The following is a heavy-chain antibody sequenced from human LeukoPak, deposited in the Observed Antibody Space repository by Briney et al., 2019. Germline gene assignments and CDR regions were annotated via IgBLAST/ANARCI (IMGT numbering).Heavy chain of an antibody. J-gene: IGHJ4*02. V-gene: IGHV3-49*04. D-gene: IGHD6-13*01. Sequence: GRSLRLSRTASGFTFGVYVMSWVRQAPGKGLEWVGFIRSKPYGGTTEYAASVKGRFIISRDDSKTIAYLQMNSLKSEDTAVYYCTTGSATGTGSGYWGQGTLVTVSP. CDR3: TTGSATGTGSGY. CDR1: GFTFGVYV. CDR2: IRSKPYGGTT.